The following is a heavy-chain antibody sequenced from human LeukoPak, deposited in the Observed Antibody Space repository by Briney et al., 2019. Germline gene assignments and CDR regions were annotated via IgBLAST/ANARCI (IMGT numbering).Heavy chain of an antibody. CDR1: GFTFSSYG. Sequence: GGTLRLSCAASGFTFSSYGMSWVRQAPGKGLEWVSAISGSGGSTYYADSVKGRFTISRDNAKNSLYLQMNSLRAEDMALYYCAKGPHDYSNSNFDYWGQGTLVTVSS. CDR2: ISGSGGST. J-gene: IGHJ4*02. V-gene: IGHV3-23*01. CDR3: AKGPHDYSNSNFDY. D-gene: IGHD4-11*01.